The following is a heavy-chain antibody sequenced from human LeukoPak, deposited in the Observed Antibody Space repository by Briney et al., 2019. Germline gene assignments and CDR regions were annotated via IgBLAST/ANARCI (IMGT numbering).Heavy chain of an antibody. CDR1: GSTFSRYA. CDR2: IYADGST. Sequence: GGSLRLSCSASGSTFSRYAMHWVRQAPGKGLEWVSLIYADGSTHYTDSVKGRFSISRDNSQNTVYLQMNSLRGEDTAVYFCAKRSVPGRPGYWGQGTLVTVSS. J-gene: IGHJ4*02. V-gene: IGHV3-66*04. CDR3: AKRSVPGRPGY. D-gene: IGHD3-3*01.